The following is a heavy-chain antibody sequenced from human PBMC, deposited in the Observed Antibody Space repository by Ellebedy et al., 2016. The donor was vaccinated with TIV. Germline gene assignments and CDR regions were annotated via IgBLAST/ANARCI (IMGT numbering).Heavy chain of an antibody. V-gene: IGHV3-23*01. CDR1: GFTFSSYA. J-gene: IGHJ5*02. Sequence: GESLKISXAASGFTFSSYAMSWVRQAPGKGLEWVSAISGSGGSTYYADSVKGRFTISRDNSKNTPYLQMNSLRAEDTAVYYCAKDLRYCSGGSCYLWGQGTLVTVSA. CDR3: AKDLRYCSGGSCYL. CDR2: ISGSGGST. D-gene: IGHD2-15*01.